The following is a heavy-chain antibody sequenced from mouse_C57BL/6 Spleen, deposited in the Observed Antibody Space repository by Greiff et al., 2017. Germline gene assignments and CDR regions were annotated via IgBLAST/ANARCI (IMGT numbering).Heavy chain of an antibody. J-gene: IGHJ2*01. V-gene: IGHV1-81*01. CDR1: GYTFTSYG. Sequence: QLQQSGAELARPGASVKLSCKASGYTFTSYGISWVKQRTGQGLEWIGEIYPRSGNTYYNEKFKGKATLTADKSSSTAYMELRSLTSEDSAVYFCARGTTMVTTNYFDYWGQGTTLTVSS. CDR3: ARGTTMVTTNYFDY. CDR2: IYPRSGNT. D-gene: IGHD2-2*01.